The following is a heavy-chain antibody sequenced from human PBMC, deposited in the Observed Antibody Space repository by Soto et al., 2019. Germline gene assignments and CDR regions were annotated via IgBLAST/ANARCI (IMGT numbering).Heavy chain of an antibody. CDR3: ATEGQWLEEGFDGMDV. J-gene: IGHJ6*02. V-gene: IGHV3-48*03. Sequence: GGSLRLSCAASGFTFSSYEMNWVRQAPGKGLEWVSYISSSGRTIYYADSVKGRFTISRDNAKNSLYLQMNSLRAEDTAVYYCATEGQWLEEGFDGMDVWGQGTSVTAP. CDR2: ISSSGRTI. CDR1: GFTFSSYE. D-gene: IGHD6-19*01.